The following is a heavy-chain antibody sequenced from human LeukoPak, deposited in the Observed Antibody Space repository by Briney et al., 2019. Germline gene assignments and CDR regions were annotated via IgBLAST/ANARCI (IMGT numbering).Heavy chain of an antibody. CDR1: GFTFSTYG. CDR3: ARDDTSGYYYFDY. D-gene: IGHD3-22*01. CDR2: IWYDGGNK. Sequence: PGGSLRLSCAASGFTFSTYGMHWVRQAPVRGLEWVALIWYDGGNKYYSDSVKGRFTISRDNSKNTLYQQMNSLRAEDTAVYYCARDDTSGYYYFDYWGQGTLVTVSS. J-gene: IGHJ4*02. V-gene: IGHV3-33*08.